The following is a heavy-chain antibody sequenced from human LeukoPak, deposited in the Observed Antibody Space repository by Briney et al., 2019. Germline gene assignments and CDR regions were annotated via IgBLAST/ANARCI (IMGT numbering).Heavy chain of an antibody. Sequence: SETLSLTCAVSGGSLSSSNWWSWVRQPPGKGLEWIGEIYHSGSTNYNPSLKSRVTISVDKSKNQFSLKLSSVTAADTAVYYCASDYYDSSGHIPTYYYGMDVWGQGTTVTVSS. CDR3: ASDYYDSSGHIPTYYYGMDV. D-gene: IGHD3-22*01. J-gene: IGHJ6*02. CDR2: IYHSGST. CDR1: GGSLSSSNW. V-gene: IGHV4-4*02.